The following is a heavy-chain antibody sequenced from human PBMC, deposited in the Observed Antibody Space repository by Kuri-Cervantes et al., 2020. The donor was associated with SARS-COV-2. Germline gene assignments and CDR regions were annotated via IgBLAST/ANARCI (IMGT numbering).Heavy chain of an antibody. J-gene: IGHJ4*02. D-gene: IGHD1-26*01. CDR1: GYTFTGYY. CDR3: ARTSSGTYTDFDY. V-gene: IGHV1-2*02. CDR2: INPNSGGT. Sequence: ASVKVSCKASGYTFTGYYMHWVRQAPGQGLEWMGWINPNSGGTNYAQKFQGRVTLTRDTSTSTVYMELRSLRSEDTAMYYCARTSSGTYTDFDYWGQGTLVTVSS.